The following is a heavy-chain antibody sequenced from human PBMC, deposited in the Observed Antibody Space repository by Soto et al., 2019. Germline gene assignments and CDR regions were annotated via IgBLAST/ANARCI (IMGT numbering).Heavy chain of an antibody. V-gene: IGHV3-30*18. CDR2: ISYDGSNK. CDR3: AKAPPEGYCSGGSCLPFDY. CDR1: GFTFSSYG. D-gene: IGHD2-15*01. Sequence: GGSLRLSCAASGFTFSSYGMHWVRQAPGKGLEWVAVISYDGSNKYYADSVKGRFTISRDNSKNTLYLQMNSLRAEDTAVYYCAKAPPEGYCSGGSCLPFDYWGQGT. J-gene: IGHJ4*02.